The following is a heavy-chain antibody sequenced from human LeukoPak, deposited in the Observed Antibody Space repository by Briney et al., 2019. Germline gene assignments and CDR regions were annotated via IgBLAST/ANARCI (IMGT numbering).Heavy chain of an antibody. CDR3: AKHSSGWYEYYFDY. J-gene: IGHJ4*02. CDR2: ISGSGGST. Sequence: PGGSLRLSCAASGFTFSSYALTWVRQAPGKGLEWVSAISGSGGSTYYADSVKGRFTTSRHNSKNTLYLQMNSLRAEDTAVYYCAKHSSGWYEYYFDYWGQGTLVTVSS. CDR1: GFTFSSYA. V-gene: IGHV3-23*01. D-gene: IGHD6-19*01.